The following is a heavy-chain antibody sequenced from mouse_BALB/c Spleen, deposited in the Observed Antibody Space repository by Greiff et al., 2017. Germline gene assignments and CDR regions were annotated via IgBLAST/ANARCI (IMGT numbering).Heavy chain of an antibody. CDR2: ISYSGST. Sequence: EVHLVESGPGLVKPSQSLSLTCTVTGYSITSDYAWNWIRQFPGNKLEWMGYISYSGSTSYNPSLKSRISITRDTSKNQFFLQLNSVTTEDTATYYCARHITTASFAYWGQGTLVTVSA. D-gene: IGHD1-2*01. CDR3: ARHITTASFAY. CDR1: GYSITSDYA. J-gene: IGHJ3*01. V-gene: IGHV3-2*02.